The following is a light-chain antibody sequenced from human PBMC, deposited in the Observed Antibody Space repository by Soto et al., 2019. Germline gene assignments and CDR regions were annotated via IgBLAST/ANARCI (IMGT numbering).Light chain of an antibody. V-gene: IGKV1-5*01. Sequence: GDRVAITCRASQSISSWLAWYQKKPGKAPKLLIYDASSLESGVPSRFSGSGSGTEFTLTISSLQPDDFATYYCQQYNSYWETFGQGTKVDNK. CDR2: DAS. CDR3: QQYNSYWET. J-gene: IGKJ1*01. CDR1: QSISSW.